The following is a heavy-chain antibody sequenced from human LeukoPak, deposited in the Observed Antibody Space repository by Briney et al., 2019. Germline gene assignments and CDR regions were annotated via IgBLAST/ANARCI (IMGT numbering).Heavy chain of an antibody. CDR2: INPSGGST. CDR1: GYTFTSYY. J-gene: IGHJ6*03. Sequence: ASVKVSCKASGYTFTSYYMHWVRQAPGQGLEWMGIINPSGGSTSYAQKFQGRVTMTRDMSTSTVYMELSSLRSEDTAVYYCARTPPPDPNCSSTSCFAKTGYYMDVWGKGTTVTVSS. CDR3: ARTPPPDPNCSSTSCFAKTGYYMDV. D-gene: IGHD2-2*01. V-gene: IGHV1-46*01.